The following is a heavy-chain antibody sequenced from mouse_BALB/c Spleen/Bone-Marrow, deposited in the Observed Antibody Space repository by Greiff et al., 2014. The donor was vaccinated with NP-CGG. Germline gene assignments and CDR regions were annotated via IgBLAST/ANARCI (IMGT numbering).Heavy chain of an antibody. V-gene: IGHV1-82*01. Sequence: QVQLQHSGPELVKPGASVKISCKASGYAFSSSWMNWVKQRPGQGLEWIGRIYPGDGNTNYNGKFKGKATLTADKSSTTAYMQLSSLTSVDSAVYFCALYDYDGLSWFAYWGQGTLVTVSA. CDR3: ALYDYDGLSWFAY. D-gene: IGHD2-4*01. CDR2: IYPGDGNT. J-gene: IGHJ3*01. CDR1: GYAFSSSW.